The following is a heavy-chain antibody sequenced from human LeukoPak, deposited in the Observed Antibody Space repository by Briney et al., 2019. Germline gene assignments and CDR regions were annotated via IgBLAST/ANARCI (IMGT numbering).Heavy chain of an antibody. Sequence: ASVKVSCKTSGYTFINYDINWVRQATGQGLEWMGWMNPNTSNTGYAQKFQDRVTITKNTSIGTAYMELNSLTSEDTAVYYCTRGTRRVSGYGSWIDPWGQGTLVTVSS. V-gene: IGHV1-8*03. CDR1: GYTFINYD. J-gene: IGHJ5*02. CDR2: MNPNTSNT. CDR3: TRGTRRVSGYGSWIDP. D-gene: IGHD1-1*01.